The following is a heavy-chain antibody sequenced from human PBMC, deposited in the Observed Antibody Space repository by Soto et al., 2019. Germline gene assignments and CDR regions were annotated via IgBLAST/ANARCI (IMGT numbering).Heavy chain of an antibody. J-gene: IGHJ3*02. CDR3: ERDDGLAGFRDAFAI. D-gene: IGHD5-12*01. V-gene: IGHV4-59*01. CDR1: GGSISSDY. CDR2: IYFSGST. Sequence: SETLSLTCTVSGGSISSDYWCWIRQPQGKGLGWIGNIYFSGSTNYNSYLTSRVTISVAMSKNQISFTLISMSAADTAAYECERDDGLAGFRDAFAIWGQGTLGTGS.